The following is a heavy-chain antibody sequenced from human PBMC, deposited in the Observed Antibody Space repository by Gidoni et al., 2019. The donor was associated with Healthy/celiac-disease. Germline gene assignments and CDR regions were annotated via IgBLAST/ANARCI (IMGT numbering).Heavy chain of an antibody. CDR2: ISGSGGST. V-gene: IGHV3-23*01. D-gene: IGHD3-22*01. CDR3: AKDRVRYYYDSSALLN. Sequence: EVQLLESGGGLVQPGGSLRLSCAASGFTFSSYAMSWVRQAPGKGLEWVSAISGSGGSTYYADSVKGRFTISRDNSKNTLYLQMNSLRAEDTAVYYCAKDRVRYYYDSSALLNWGQGTLVTVSS. J-gene: IGHJ4*02. CDR1: GFTFSSYA.